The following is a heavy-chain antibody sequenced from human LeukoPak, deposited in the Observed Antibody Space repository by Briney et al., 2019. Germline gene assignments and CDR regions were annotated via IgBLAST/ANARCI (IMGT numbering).Heavy chain of an antibody. CDR2: IKQDGSEK. J-gene: IGHJ3*02. D-gene: IGHD3-22*01. Sequence: GGSLSLSCAASGFTFISYWMSWFRQAPGKGLEWVANIKQDGSEKYYVDSVKGRFTISRDNAKNSLYLQMNSLRAEDTAVYYCARDSSGYWVDAFDIWGQGTMFTVFS. CDR3: ARDSSGYWVDAFDI. V-gene: IGHV3-7*01. CDR1: GFTFISYW.